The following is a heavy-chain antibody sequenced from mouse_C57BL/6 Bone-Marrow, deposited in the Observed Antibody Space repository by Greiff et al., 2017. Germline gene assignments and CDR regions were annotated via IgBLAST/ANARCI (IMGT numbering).Heavy chain of an antibody. CDR1: GYTFPSYW. CDR3: TRNLGGYYVPWFAY. CDR2: IYPGNSDT. Sequence: VQLQQSGTVLARPGASVKMSCKTSGYTFPSYWMHWVKQRPGQGLEWIGAIYPGNSDTSYNQKFKGKAKLTAVTSASTAYMELSSLTNEDSAVYYCTRNLGGYYVPWFAYWGQGTLVTVSA. D-gene: IGHD2-3*01. J-gene: IGHJ3*01. V-gene: IGHV1-5*01.